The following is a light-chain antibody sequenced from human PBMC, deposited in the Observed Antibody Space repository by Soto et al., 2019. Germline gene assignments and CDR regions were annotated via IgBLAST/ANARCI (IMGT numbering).Light chain of an antibody. J-gene: IGLJ2*01. Sequence: HSALTQPASVSGSPGQSITISCTGTSSNIGGYKYVSWYQQHPGKAPKLMIYDVSNRPSGVSNRFSGSKSGNTASLTISGLQAEDEADYYCNSYTSRSTVIFGGGTKLTVL. V-gene: IGLV2-14*03. CDR3: NSYTSRSTVI. CDR2: DVS. CDR1: SSNIGGYKY.